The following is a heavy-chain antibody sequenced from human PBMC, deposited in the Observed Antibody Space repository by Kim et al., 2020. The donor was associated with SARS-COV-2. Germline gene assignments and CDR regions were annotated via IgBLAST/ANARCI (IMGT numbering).Heavy chain of an antibody. J-gene: IGHJ5*02. D-gene: IGHD4-17*01. V-gene: IGHV1-2*02. CDR3: ARGYGDSNWFDP. Sequence: NYTQKFQGRVTMTRDTSISTAYMELGRLRSDDTAVYYCARGYGDSNWFDPWGQGTLVTVSS.